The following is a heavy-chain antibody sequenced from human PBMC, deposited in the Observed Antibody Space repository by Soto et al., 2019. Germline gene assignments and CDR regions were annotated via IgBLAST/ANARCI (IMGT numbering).Heavy chain of an antibody. CDR1: GFSLTSRPVG. V-gene: IGHV2-5*02. D-gene: IGHD1-1*01. J-gene: IGHJ4*02. Sequence: QITLKESGPTRVKPTQTLMLTCSFSGFSLTSRPVGVAWIRQPPGKALEWLALIYWDDDKRYSPSLKSRLTIAKDTSKNQVVLTMAYMDPVDTATYFCAQRGDMNGNWDQGYLDNWGQGILVTVSS. CDR2: IYWDDDK. CDR3: AQRGDMNGNWDQGYLDN.